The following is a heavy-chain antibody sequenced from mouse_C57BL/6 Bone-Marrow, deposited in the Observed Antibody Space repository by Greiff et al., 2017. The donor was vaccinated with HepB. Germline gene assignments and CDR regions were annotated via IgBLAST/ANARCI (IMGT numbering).Heavy chain of an antibody. V-gene: IGHV1-82*01. CDR2: IYPGDGDT. CDR3: ARNYAMDY. Sequence: VQLQQSGPELVKPGASVKISCKASGYAFSSSWMNWVKQRPGKGLEWIGRIYPGDGDTNYNGKFKGKATLTADKSSSTAYMQLSSLTSEDSAVYFCARNYAMDYWGQGTSVTGSS. J-gene: IGHJ4*01. CDR1: GYAFSSSW.